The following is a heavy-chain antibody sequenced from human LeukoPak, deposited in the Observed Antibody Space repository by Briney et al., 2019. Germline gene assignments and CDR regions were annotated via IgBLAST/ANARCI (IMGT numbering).Heavy chain of an antibody. CDR2: INPTSGDT. V-gene: IGHV1-2*02. CDR3: ARGDGDGPARRAFDI. D-gene: IGHD7-27*01. CDR1: GYTFTRYY. Sequence: ASVKVSCKASGYTFTRYYIHWVRQAPGQWLEWMGWINPTSGDTNYVQKFQGRVILTRDTPISTAYLELSRVTYDDTAVYYCARGDGDGPARRAFDIWGQGTMVTVSS. J-gene: IGHJ3*02.